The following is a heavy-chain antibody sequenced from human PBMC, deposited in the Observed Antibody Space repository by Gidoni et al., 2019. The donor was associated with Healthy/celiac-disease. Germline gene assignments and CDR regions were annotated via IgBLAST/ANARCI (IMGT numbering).Heavy chain of an antibody. CDR2: IYPGDSDT. V-gene: IGHV5-51*01. Sequence: EVQLVQSGAEVKKPGESLKISCKGSGYSFTSYWIGWVRQMPGQGLEWMGIIYPGDSDTRYSPSFQGQVTISADKSISTAYLQWSSLKASDTAMYYCARLLQPTPGYYDFWSGYSSPPVIYGMDVWGQGTTVTVSS. CDR1: GYSFTSYW. D-gene: IGHD3-3*01. CDR3: ARLLQPTPGYYDFWSGYSSPPVIYGMDV. J-gene: IGHJ6*02.